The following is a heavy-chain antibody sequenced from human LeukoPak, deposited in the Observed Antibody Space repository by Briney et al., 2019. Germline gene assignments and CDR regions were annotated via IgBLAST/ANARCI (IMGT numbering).Heavy chain of an antibody. CDR1: GGTFSSYT. J-gene: IGHJ3*02. D-gene: IGHD6-19*01. V-gene: IGHV1-69*02. CDR3: AVSSSGWYEGLDAFDI. Sequence: VASVKVSCKASGGTFSSYTISWVRQAPGQGLEWMGRIIPILGKANYAQKFQGGVTITADKSTSTAYMELSSLRSEDTAVYYCAVSSSGWYEGLDAFDIWGQGTMVTVSS. CDR2: IIPILGKA.